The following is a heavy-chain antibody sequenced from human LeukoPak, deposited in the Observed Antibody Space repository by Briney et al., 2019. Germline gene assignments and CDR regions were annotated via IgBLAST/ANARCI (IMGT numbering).Heavy chain of an antibody. CDR3: ARAPGRGYFDY. J-gene: IGHJ4*02. CDR1: GYTFTSYY. CDR2: INPSGGST. Sequence: GASVKVSCKASGYTFTSYYMHWVRQAPGQGLEWMGIINPSGGSTSYAQKFQGRVTMTRDMSTSTVYMELSSLRSEDTAVYYCARAPGRGYFDYWGQGTLVTVSS. D-gene: IGHD3-10*01. V-gene: IGHV1-46*01.